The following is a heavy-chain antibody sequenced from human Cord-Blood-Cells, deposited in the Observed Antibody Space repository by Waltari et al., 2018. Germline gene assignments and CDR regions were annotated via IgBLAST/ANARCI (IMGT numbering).Heavy chain of an antibody. CDR2: IIPIFGTA. D-gene: IGHD2-21*02. V-gene: IGHV1-69*01. CDR3: ARDQYCGGDCYAFDI. CDR1: GGTFSSYA. Sequence: QVQLVQSGAEVKKPGSSVKVSCKASGGTFSSYAIRWVRPAPGQGLEWMGGIIPIFGTANYEQKFQGRVTITADESTSTAYMELSSLRSEDTAVYYCARDQYCGGDCYAFDIWGQGTMVTVSS. J-gene: IGHJ3*02.